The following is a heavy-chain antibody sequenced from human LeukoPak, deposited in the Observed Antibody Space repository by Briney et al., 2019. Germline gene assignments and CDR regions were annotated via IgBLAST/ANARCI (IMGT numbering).Heavy chain of an antibody. J-gene: IGHJ6*03. CDR1: GGSFSGYY. Sequence: PSETLSLTCAVYGGSFSGYYWSWIRQPPGKGLEWIGEINHSGSTNYNPSLKSRVTISVDTSKNQFSLKLSSVTAADTAVYYCARHDVVYYYYYMDVWGKGTTVTVSS. D-gene: IGHD3-10*02. V-gene: IGHV4-34*01. CDR3: ARHDVVYYYYYMDV. CDR2: INHSGST.